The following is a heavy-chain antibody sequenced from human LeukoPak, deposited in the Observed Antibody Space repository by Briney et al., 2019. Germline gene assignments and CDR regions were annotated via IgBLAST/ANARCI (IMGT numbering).Heavy chain of an antibody. CDR3: ARRGSSWPFDY. D-gene: IGHD6-13*01. CDR2: IYYSGST. Sequence: SETLYLTCTVSGGSISSSSYYWGWIRQPPGKGLEWIGSIYYSGSTYYNPSLKSRVTISVDTSKNQFSLKLSSVTAADTAVYYCARRGSSWPFDYWGQGTLVTVSS. CDR1: GGSISSSSYY. J-gene: IGHJ4*02. V-gene: IGHV4-39*01.